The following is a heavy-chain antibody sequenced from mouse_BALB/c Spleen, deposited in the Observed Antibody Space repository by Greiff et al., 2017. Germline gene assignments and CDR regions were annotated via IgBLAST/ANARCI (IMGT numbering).Heavy chain of an antibody. D-gene: IGHD2-1*01. CDR2: IYPGNGDT. Sequence: LQQPGAELVKPGASVKMSCKASGYTFTSYNMHWVKQTPGQGLEWIGAIYPGNGDTSYNQKFKGKATLTADKSSSTAYMQLSSLTSEDSAVYYCASWGNYEGVGFAYWGQGTLVTVSA. CDR1: GYTFTSYN. J-gene: IGHJ3*01. CDR3: ASWGNYEGVGFAY. V-gene: IGHV1-12*01.